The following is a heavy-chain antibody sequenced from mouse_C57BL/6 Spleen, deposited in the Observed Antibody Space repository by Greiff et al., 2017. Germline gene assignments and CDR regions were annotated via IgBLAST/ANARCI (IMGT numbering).Heavy chain of an antibody. J-gene: IGHJ4*01. CDR2: ISDGGSYT. V-gene: IGHV5-4*01. CDR3: ARDGNDAMDY. D-gene: IGHD2-1*01. Sequence: VESGGGLVKPGGSLKLSCAASGFTFSSYAMSWVRQTPEKRLEWVATISDGGSYTFYPDNVKGRFTISRDNAKNNLYLQMSHLKSEDTAMYYCARDGNDAMDYWGQGTSVTVSS. CDR1: GFTFSSYA.